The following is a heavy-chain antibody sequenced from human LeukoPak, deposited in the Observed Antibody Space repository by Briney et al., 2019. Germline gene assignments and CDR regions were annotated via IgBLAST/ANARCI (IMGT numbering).Heavy chain of an antibody. D-gene: IGHD4-11*01. CDR3: ARLTVTTVYDAFDI. V-gene: IGHV3-21*01. CDR2: ISSSSSYI. J-gene: IGHJ3*02. Sequence: KPGGSLRLSCAASGFTFSSYSMNWVRQAPGKGLEWVSSISSSSSYIYYADSVKGRFTISRDNAKNSLYLQMNSLRAEDTAVYYCARLTVTTVYDAFDIWGQGTMVTVSS. CDR1: GFTFSSYS.